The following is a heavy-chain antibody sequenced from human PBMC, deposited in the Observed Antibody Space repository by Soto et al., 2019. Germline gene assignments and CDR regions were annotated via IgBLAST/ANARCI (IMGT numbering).Heavy chain of an antibody. D-gene: IGHD2-8*02. V-gene: IGHV4-34*01. Sequence: QVQLQQWGAGLLKPSETLSLTCAVYGGSFSGYYWTWIGQRPGTGLGWIGEINHSGSTNYNPSLKSRVTISVDTSKNQFSLKLTSVTAADTAVYYCARDKITGLFDYWGQGTLVTVSS. J-gene: IGHJ4*02. CDR2: INHSGST. CDR1: GGSFSGYY. CDR3: ARDKITGLFDY.